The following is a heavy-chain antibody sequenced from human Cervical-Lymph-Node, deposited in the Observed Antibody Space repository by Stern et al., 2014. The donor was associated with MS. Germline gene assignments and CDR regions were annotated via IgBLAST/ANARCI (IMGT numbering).Heavy chain of an antibody. D-gene: IGHD5-12*01. J-gene: IGHJ4*02. Sequence: EVQLVEPAGGLVKPGGSLTLSCTASGFMFRVYTMVWVLPAPGKGLEWVSTISGSGCYIFYADSVKGRFTISRDNANNTLNLQMSSLRVEDTAVYYCASDVATGYWGQGTLVTVSS. CDR2: ISGSGCYI. V-gene: IGHV3-21*01. CDR1: GFMFRVYT. CDR3: ASDVATGY.